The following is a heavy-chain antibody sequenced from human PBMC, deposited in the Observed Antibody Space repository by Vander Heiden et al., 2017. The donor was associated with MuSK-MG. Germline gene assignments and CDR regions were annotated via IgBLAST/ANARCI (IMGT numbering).Heavy chain of an antibody. Sequence: EVQLVESGGGLVQPGGSLRLSCAASGFTFSTYAMSWVRQAPGKGLEWVSAISGFGDTTFYADSVKGRFTVSRDNPQNSLYLQMSSVRAEDTAVYYCVKDQPDSGWYDWGHGTVVTVSS. CDR2: ISGFGDTT. D-gene: IGHD6-19*01. V-gene: IGHV3-23*04. CDR1: GFTFSTYA. CDR3: VKDQPDSGWYD. J-gene: IGHJ4*01.